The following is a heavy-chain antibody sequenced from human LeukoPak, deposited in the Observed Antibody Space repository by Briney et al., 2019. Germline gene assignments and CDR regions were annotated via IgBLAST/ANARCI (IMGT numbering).Heavy chain of an antibody. D-gene: IGHD2-2*02. CDR1: GFTFSSYG. CDR2: IRYDGSNK. CDR3: ARSGVVPAAIRGAFDI. J-gene: IGHJ3*02. V-gene: IGHV3-30*02. Sequence: GGSLRLSCAASGFTFSSYGMHWVRQAPGKRLEWVAFIRYDGSNKYYADSVKGRFTISRDNSKDTLYLQMNSLRAEDTAVYYCARSGVVPAAIRGAFDIWGQGTMVTVSS.